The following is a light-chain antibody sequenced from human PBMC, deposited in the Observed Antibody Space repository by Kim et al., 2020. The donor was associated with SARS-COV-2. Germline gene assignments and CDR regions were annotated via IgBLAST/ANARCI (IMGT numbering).Light chain of an antibody. Sequence: ELTQPPSASGTPGQRVTISCSGSSSNIGSNTVNWYQQLPGTAPKLLIFGTNQRPSGVPDRFSGSKSGTSASLAISGLQSEDEADYYCAAWDNGLNGVF. J-gene: IGLJ3*02. CDR3: AAWDNGLNGV. V-gene: IGLV1-44*01. CDR2: GTN. CDR1: SSNIGSNT.